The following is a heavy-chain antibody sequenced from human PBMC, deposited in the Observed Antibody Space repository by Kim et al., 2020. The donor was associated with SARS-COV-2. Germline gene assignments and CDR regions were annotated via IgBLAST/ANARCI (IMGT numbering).Heavy chain of an antibody. CDR3: ARERRLDYDILTGFTKGGDYYYGMDV. J-gene: IGHJ6*02. V-gene: IGHV1-46*01. D-gene: IGHD3-9*01. CDR2: INPSGGST. Sequence: ASVKVSCKASGYTFSNYYMQWVRQAPVQGLEWMGIINPSGGSTSYAQKFQGRVTMTRDTSTSTVYMELSSLRSEDTAVYYCARERRLDYDILTGFTKGGDYYYGMDVCGQGTTVTVSS. CDR1: GYTFSNYY.